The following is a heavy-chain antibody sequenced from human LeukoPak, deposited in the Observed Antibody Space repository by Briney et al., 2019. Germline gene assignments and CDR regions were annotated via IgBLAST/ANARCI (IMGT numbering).Heavy chain of an antibody. D-gene: IGHD4-17*01. J-gene: IGHJ3*02. CDR1: GYTFTSYA. CDR2: INAGNGNT. Sequence: ASVKVSCKASGYTFTSYAMHWVRQAPGQRLEWMGWINAGNGNTKYSQEFQGRVTITRDTSASTAYMELSSLRSEDTAVYYCARAGVTTVTRGAFDIWGQGTMVTVSS. CDR3: ARAGVTTVTRGAFDI. V-gene: IGHV1-3*01.